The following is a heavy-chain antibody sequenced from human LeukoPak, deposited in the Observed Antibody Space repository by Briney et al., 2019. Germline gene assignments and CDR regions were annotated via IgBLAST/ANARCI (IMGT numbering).Heavy chain of an antibody. Sequence: PSETLSLTCTVSGGSISSYYWSWIRQPPGKGLEWIGYIYYSGSTNYNPSLKSRVTISVDTSKNQFSLKLSSVTAADTAVYYCARRADDFWSGYYTEGYYYMDVWGKGTTVTVSS. D-gene: IGHD3-3*01. J-gene: IGHJ6*03. CDR2: IYYSGST. CDR1: GGSISSYY. CDR3: ARRADDFWSGYYTEGYYYMDV. V-gene: IGHV4-59*01.